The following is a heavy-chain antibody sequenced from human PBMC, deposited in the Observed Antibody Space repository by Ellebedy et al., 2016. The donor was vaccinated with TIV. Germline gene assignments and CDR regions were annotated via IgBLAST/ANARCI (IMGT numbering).Heavy chain of an antibody. D-gene: IGHD6-19*01. J-gene: IGHJ4*02. Sequence: GESLKISXAASGFTFSSYGMSWVRQAPGKGLEWVAVISYDGSNKYCADSVKGRFTISRDNSKNTLYLQMNSLRAEDTAVYYCARGNSSGWYLGYWGQGTLVTVSS. CDR1: GFTFSSYG. CDR2: ISYDGSNK. V-gene: IGHV3-30*03. CDR3: ARGNSSGWYLGY.